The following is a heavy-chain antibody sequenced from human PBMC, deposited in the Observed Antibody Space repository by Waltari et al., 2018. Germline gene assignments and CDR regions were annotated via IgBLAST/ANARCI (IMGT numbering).Heavy chain of an antibody. CDR3: AKDRTEADGDYEESWFDP. CDR1: GFTFSSYA. D-gene: IGHD4-17*01. CDR2: ISGSGDST. Sequence: EVQLLESGGGLVQPGGSLRLSCAASGFTFSSYAIILVRQAPGKGLEWVSGISGSGDSTYYADSVKGRFTISRDNSKNTLYLQMNSLRAEDTAVYYCAKDRTEADGDYEESWFDPWGQGTLVTASS. J-gene: IGHJ5*02. V-gene: IGHV3-23*01.